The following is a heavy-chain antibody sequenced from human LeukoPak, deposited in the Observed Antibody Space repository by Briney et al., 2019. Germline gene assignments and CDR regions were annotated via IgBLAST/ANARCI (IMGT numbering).Heavy chain of an antibody. CDR1: GGSISSYY. CDR2: IYTSGST. CDR3: ARDQGYCSSTSCPTHNWFDP. Sequence: SETLSLTCTVSGGSISSYYWSWIRQPAGKGLEWIGRIYTSGSTNYNPSLKSRVTMSVDTSKNQFSLKLSSVTAADTAVYYCARDQGYCSSTSCPTHNWFDPWGQGTQVTVSS. J-gene: IGHJ5*02. V-gene: IGHV4-4*07. D-gene: IGHD2-2*01.